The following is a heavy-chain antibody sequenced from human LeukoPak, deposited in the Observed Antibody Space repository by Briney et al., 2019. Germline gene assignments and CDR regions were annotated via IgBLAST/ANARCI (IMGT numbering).Heavy chain of an antibody. J-gene: IGHJ6*02. V-gene: IGHV1-69*04. CDR2: IIPILGIA. D-gene: IGHD3-10*01. Sequence: GASVKVSCKASGGTFSSYAISWVRQAPGQGLEWMGRIIPILGIANYAQKFQGRVTITADKSTSTAYMELSSLRSEDTAVYYGARLRITMVRGVIKDDYYYGMDVWGQGTTVTVSS. CDR1: GGTFSSYA. CDR3: ARLRITMVRGVIKDDYYYGMDV.